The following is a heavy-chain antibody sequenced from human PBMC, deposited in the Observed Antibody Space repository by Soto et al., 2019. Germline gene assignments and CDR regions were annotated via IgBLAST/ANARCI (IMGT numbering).Heavy chain of an antibody. D-gene: IGHD6-19*01. CDR1: GYTLTELS. Sequence: GASVKVSCKVSGYTLTELSMHWVRQAPGKGLEWMGGFDPEDGETIYAQKFQGRVTMTEDTSTDTAYMELSSLRSEDTAVYYCATPGPYSSGRYFDYWGQGTLVTVSS. V-gene: IGHV1-24*01. CDR3: ATPGPYSSGRYFDY. CDR2: FDPEDGET. J-gene: IGHJ4*02.